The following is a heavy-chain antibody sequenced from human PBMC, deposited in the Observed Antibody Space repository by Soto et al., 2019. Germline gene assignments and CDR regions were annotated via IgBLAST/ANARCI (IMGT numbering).Heavy chain of an antibody. D-gene: IGHD2-15*01. J-gene: IGHJ4*02. V-gene: IGHV3-21*01. CDR1: GFTFSTYS. Sequence: PGGTLRLSCAASGFTFSTYSMNWVCQAPGKGLENVSDITTKSSYRFYADSVKGRFTISRDDAKNSLYLQMNSLRAEDMCVYYCARDLGVALATHTLDYWGQGILVTVSS. CDR2: ITTKSSYR. CDR3: ARDLGVALATHTLDY.